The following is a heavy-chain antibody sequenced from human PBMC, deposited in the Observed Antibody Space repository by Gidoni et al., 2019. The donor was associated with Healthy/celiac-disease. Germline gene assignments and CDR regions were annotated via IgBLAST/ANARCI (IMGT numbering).Heavy chain of an antibody. CDR3: ARDSLTYYYDSSGSHYFDY. V-gene: IGHV1-69*01. CDR1: GGTFSSYA. Sequence: VQSGAEVKKPGSSVKVSCKASGGTFSSYAIRWVRQAPGQGLEWMGGISTIFGTANYAQKFQGRVTITADESTSTAYMELSSLRSEDTAVYYCARDSLTYYYDSSGSHYFDYWGQGTLVTVSS. CDR2: ISTIFGTA. J-gene: IGHJ4*02. D-gene: IGHD3-22*01.